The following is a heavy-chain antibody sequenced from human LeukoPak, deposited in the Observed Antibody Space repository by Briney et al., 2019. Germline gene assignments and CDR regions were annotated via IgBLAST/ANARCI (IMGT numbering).Heavy chain of an antibody. CDR3: ARGFDYGDYQYYYYGMDV. D-gene: IGHD4-17*01. J-gene: IGHJ6*02. CDR2: INHSGST. V-gene: IGHV4-34*01. CDR1: GGSFSGYY. Sequence: PSQTLSLTCAVYGGSFSGYYWSWIRQPPGKGLEWIGEINHSGSTNYNPSLKSRVTISVDTSKNQFSLKLSSVTAADTAVYYCARGFDYGDYQYYYYGMDVWGQGTTVTVSS.